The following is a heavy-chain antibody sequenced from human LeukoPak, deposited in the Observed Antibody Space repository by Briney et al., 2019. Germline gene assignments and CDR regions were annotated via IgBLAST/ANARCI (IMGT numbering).Heavy chain of an antibody. V-gene: IGHV3-48*03. Sequence: PGGSLRLSCAASGFSFSSYEMNWVRQAPGKGLEWVSYISGSGTTIYYADSVKGRFTISRDNAKNSLYLQMNRLRGEDTAVYYCARDYLVGGTDAFDIWGQGTMVTVSS. J-gene: IGHJ3*02. CDR3: ARDYLVGGTDAFDI. CDR1: GFSFSSYE. CDR2: ISGSGTTI. D-gene: IGHD1-1*01.